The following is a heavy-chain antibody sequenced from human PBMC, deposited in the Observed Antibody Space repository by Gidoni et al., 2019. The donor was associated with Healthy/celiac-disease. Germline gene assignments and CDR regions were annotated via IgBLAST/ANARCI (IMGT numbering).Heavy chain of an antibody. CDR1: GYTFPGYY. Sequence: QVQLVQSGAEVKKPGASVKVSCKASGYTFPGYYMHWVRQAPGQGLEWMGWINPNSGGTNYAQKFQGRVTMTRDTSISTAYMELSRLRSDDTAVYYCARDGTTTVTTYYGMDVWGKGTTVTVSS. CDR3: ARDGTTTVTTYYGMDV. V-gene: IGHV1-2*02. D-gene: IGHD4-4*01. CDR2: INPNSGGT. J-gene: IGHJ6*04.